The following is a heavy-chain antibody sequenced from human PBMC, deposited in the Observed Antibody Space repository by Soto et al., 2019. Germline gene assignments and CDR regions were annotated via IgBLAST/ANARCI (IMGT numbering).Heavy chain of an antibody. V-gene: IGHV4-61*01. J-gene: IGHJ5*02. CDR1: GDSVSSGSYY. Sequence: SETLSLTCSVSGDSVSSGSYYWSWVRQPPGKGLEWIGYIFYSGNTNYNPSLQSRVTISVDTSKNQFSLKLRSVTAADTAMYYCARHYSGSYYSHWFAPWGQGTLVTSPQ. CDR2: IFYSGNT. CDR3: ARHYSGSYYSHWFAP. D-gene: IGHD1-26*01.